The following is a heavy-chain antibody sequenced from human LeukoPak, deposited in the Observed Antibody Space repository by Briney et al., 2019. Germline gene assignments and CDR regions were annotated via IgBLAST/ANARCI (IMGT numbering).Heavy chain of an antibody. Sequence: PSQTLSLTRTVSGGSISSGGYYWSWIRQHPGKGLEWIGYIYYSGSTYYNPSLKSRVTISVDTSKNQFSLKLSSVTAADTAVYYCARGEESYYDFWSGYYSGWFDPWGQGTLVTVSS. CDR2: IYYSGST. V-gene: IGHV4-31*03. CDR1: GGSISSGGYY. D-gene: IGHD3-3*01. J-gene: IGHJ5*02. CDR3: ARGEESYYDFWSGYYSGWFDP.